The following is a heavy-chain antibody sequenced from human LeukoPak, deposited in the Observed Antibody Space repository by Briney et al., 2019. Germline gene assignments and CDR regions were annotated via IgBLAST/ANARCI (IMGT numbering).Heavy chain of an antibody. V-gene: IGHV1-18*01. CDR1: GYTFTSYG. D-gene: IGHD3-22*01. CDR2: ISAYNGNT. CDR3: ATMITPPEYFQH. Sequence: GASVKVSCKASGYTFTSYGISWVRQAPGQGLEWMGWISAYNGNTNYAQKLQGRVTMTTDTSTSTAYMELRSLRSDDTAVYYYATMITPPEYFQHWGQGTLVTVSS. J-gene: IGHJ1*01.